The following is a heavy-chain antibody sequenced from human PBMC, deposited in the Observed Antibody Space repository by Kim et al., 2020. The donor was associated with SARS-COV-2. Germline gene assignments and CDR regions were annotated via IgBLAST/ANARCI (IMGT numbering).Heavy chain of an antibody. D-gene: IGHD3-22*01. J-gene: IGHJ4*02. V-gene: IGHV3-23*01. Sequence: DAVKGRFTITRDNSKNTLYLQMNSLRAEDTAVYYCAKVPPFYDSSGYSNYWGQGTLVTVSS. CDR3: AKVPPFYDSSGYSNY.